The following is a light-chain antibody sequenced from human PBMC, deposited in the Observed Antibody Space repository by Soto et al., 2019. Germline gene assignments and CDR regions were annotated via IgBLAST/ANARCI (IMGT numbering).Light chain of an antibody. Sequence: QSSLTQPASVSGSPGQSITISCTGRSVDVGYYNSVSWYQQHPGKAPKVMIYHVTIRASGVSNRFSGSKSGNTASLTIFGLQAEDEADYYCSSYSHSPPSYVFGTGTKVTVL. CDR3: SSYSHSPPSYV. CDR1: SVDVGYYNS. V-gene: IGLV2-14*03. CDR2: HVT. J-gene: IGLJ1*01.